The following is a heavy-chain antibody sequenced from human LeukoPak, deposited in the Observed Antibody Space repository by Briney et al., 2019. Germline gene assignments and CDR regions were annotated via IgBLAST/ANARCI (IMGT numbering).Heavy chain of an antibody. CDR3: ARHAVAAAGNPLDY. J-gene: IGHJ4*02. CDR2: ISYDGSNK. CDR1: GFTFSSYA. D-gene: IGHD6-13*01. Sequence: GRSLRLSCAASGFTFSSYAMHWVRQAPGKGLEWVAVISYDGSNKYYADSVKGRFTISRDNSKNTLYLQMNSLRAEDTAVYYCARHAVAAAGNPLDYWGQGTLVTVSS. V-gene: IGHV3-30-3*01.